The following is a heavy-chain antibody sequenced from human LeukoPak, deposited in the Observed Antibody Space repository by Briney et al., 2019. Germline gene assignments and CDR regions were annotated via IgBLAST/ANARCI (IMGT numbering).Heavy chain of an antibody. Sequence: GASGKVSCKASGGTFSSYAISWVRQAPGQGLEWMGGIIPIFGTANYAQKFQGRVTITADESTSTAYMELSSLRSEDTAVYYCARENGDYAYFDYWGQGTLVTVSS. D-gene: IGHD4-17*01. CDR3: ARENGDYAYFDY. V-gene: IGHV1-69*01. CDR2: IIPIFGTA. CDR1: GGTFSSYA. J-gene: IGHJ4*02.